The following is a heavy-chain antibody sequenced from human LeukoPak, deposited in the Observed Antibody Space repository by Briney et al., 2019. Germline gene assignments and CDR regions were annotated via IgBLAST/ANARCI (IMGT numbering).Heavy chain of an antibody. CDR1: GGTFSSYA. CDR2: IIPIFGTA. Sequence: SVKVSCKASGGTFSSYAISWVRQAPGQGLEWMGGIIPIFGTANYAQKFQGRVTITADESTSTAYMELSSLRSEDTAVYYCARVYCSSTCCYLGGEEYNWFDPWGQGTLVTVSS. CDR3: ARVYCSSTCCYLGGEEYNWFDP. D-gene: IGHD2-2*01. J-gene: IGHJ5*02. V-gene: IGHV1-69*13.